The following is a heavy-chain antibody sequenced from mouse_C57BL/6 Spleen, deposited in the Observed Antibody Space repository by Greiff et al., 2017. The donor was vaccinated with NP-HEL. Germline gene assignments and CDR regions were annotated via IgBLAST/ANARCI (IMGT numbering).Heavy chain of an antibody. Sequence: QVQLKQSGAELVRPGTSVKMSCKASGYTFTNYWIGWAKQRPGHGLEWIGDIYPGGGYTNYNEKFKGKATLTADKSSSTAYMQFSSLTSEDSAIYYCARSGTTRAMDYWGQGTSVTVSS. CDR2: IYPGGGYT. CDR1: GYTFTNYW. D-gene: IGHD1-1*01. J-gene: IGHJ4*01. CDR3: ARSGTTRAMDY. V-gene: IGHV1-63*01.